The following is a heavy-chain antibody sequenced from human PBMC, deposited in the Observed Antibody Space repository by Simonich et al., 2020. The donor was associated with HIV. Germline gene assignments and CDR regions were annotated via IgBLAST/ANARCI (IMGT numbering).Heavy chain of an antibody. CDR3: ATHGPGSYSSALDI. D-gene: IGHD1-26*01. V-gene: IGHV1-2*02. CDR2: INPKSGGT. Sequence: QVQLVQSGAEVKKPGASVKVSCKSSGYTFTDYYMHWVGQAPGQGLEWMGWINPKSGGTDYKKKFQGRVTMTRDKSITTAYMELSRLRSDDTAFYYCATHGPGSYSSALDIWGQGTMVTVSS. J-gene: IGHJ3*02. CDR1: GYTFTDYY.